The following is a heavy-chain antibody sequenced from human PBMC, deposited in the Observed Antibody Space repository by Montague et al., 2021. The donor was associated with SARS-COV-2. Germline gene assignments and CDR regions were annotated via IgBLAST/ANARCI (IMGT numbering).Heavy chain of an antibody. CDR1: NGSVTSSTW. D-gene: IGHD3-9*01. V-gene: IGHV4-4*02. J-gene: IGHJ4*02. CDR2: ISHLGGT. Sequence: SETLSLTCSVSNGSVTSSTWWSWVRQASGKGLESIGEISHLGGTNYSPSLKSRLTMTLDKSRNNFSLKLTSVTAANTAVYYCARGHSILTGYDYWGQGTLVTVSS. CDR3: ARGHSILTGYDY.